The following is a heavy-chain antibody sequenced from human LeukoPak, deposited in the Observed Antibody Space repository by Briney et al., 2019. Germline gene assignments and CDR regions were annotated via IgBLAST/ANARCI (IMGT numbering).Heavy chain of an antibody. CDR2: INHSGST. Sequence: SETLSPTCAVYGGSFSGYYWSWIRQPPGKGLEWIGEINHSGSTNYNPSLQSRVTISVDTSKNQFSLKLTSVTAADTAVYYCARHCASGTCAFDIWGQGTMVTVSS. CDR3: ARHCASGTCAFDI. D-gene: IGHD6-13*01. CDR1: GGSFSGYY. V-gene: IGHV4-34*01. J-gene: IGHJ3*02.